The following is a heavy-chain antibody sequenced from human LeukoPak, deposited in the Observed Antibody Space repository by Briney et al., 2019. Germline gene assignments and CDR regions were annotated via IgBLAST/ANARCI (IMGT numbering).Heavy chain of an antibody. CDR1: GASISSYY. D-gene: IGHD1-1*01. CDR2: IYYSGST. V-gene: IGHV4-39*02. CDR3: AREPRELEPNWFDL. J-gene: IGHJ5*02. Sequence: PSETLSLTCTVSGASISSYYWGWIRQPPGKGLEWIGSIYYSGSTYYNPSLKSRVTISVDTSKNQFSLKLSSVTAADTAVYYCAREPRELEPNWFDLWGQGTLVTVSS.